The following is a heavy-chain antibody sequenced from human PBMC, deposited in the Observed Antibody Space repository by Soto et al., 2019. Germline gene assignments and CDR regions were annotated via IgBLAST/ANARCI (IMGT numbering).Heavy chain of an antibody. CDR3: ARSGYSYGFNYYSYGMDI. CDR1: GFSFSSYE. D-gene: IGHD5-18*01. J-gene: IGHJ6*02. Sequence: GGSLRLSCAASGFSFSSYEMHWVRQAPGKGLEWISYISSTSTTIHYADSVKGRFTISRDNAKNSLFLQMNSLRADDTAVYYCARSGYSYGFNYYSYGMDIWGPGTTVTVSS. V-gene: IGHV3-48*03. CDR2: ISSTSTTI.